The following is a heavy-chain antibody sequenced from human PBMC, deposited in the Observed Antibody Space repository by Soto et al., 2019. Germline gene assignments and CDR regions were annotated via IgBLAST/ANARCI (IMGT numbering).Heavy chain of an antibody. V-gene: IGHV3-66*01. J-gene: IGHJ4*02. D-gene: IGHD2-15*01. CDR3: AREGVVAASD. CDR1: GFTISSNY. Sequence: EVQLVESGGGLVQPGGSLRLSCAASGFTISSNYMSWVRQAPGKGLEWVSVIYSGGSTNYADSVKGRFTISRDNSKNTLYLHMNSLRAEDTAVYYCAREGVVAASDWGQGTLVTVSS. CDR2: IYSGGST.